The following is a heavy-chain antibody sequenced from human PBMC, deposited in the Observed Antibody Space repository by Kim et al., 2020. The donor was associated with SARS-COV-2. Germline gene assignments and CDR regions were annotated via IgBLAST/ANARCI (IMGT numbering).Heavy chain of an antibody. Sequence: ASVKVSCKASGYTFTGYYIHWVRQAPGQGLEWMGWINPDSGGTKYAQKFQDRVTMTRDTSINTAYMEVNRLRSDDTAMYYCARRDTNGYIDHWGQGVLVTVSS. V-gene: IGHV1-2*02. D-gene: IGHD2-8*01. J-gene: IGHJ4*02. CDR1: GYTFTGYY. CDR2: INPDSGGT. CDR3: ARRDTNGYIDH.